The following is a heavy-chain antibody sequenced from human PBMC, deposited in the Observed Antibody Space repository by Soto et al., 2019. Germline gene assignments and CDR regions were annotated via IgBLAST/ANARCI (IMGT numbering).Heavy chain of an antibody. CDR1: GFTFSSYW. D-gene: IGHD3-9*01. CDR3: ARAAYYDIPGGSDAFDI. Sequence: EVQLVESGGGLVQPGGSLRLSCAASGFTFSSYWMSWVRQAPGKGLEWVANIKHDGSEKYYVDSVKGRFTISRDNAKNSLYLQMNSLRAEDTAVYYCARAAYYDIPGGSDAFDIWGQGTMVTVSS. J-gene: IGHJ3*02. V-gene: IGHV3-7*01. CDR2: IKHDGSEK.